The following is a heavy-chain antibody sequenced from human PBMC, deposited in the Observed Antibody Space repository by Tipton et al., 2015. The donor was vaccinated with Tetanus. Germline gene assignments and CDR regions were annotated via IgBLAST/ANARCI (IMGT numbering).Heavy chain of an antibody. V-gene: IGHV4-31*03. CDR2: IYSSGTT. Sequence: TLSLTCSVPGDSISSGGYYWSWIRQHPGKGLEWIGYIYSSGTTNYNPSLRSRVTMSVDTSKNQFSLELTSVTAADTAVYYCARSYYDLLTGNYIPYYFDYWGRGSLVTVSS. CDR1: GDSISSGGYY. D-gene: IGHD3-9*01. CDR3: ARSYYDLLTGNYIPYYFDY. J-gene: IGHJ4*02.